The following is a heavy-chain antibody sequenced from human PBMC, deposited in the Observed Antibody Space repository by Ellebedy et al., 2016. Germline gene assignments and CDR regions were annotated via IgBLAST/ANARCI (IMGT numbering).Heavy chain of an antibody. CDR2: IYHSGST. J-gene: IGHJ3*02. V-gene: IGHV4-4*02. CDR3: ARDPPWIANAFDI. Sequence: SETLSLTCAVSGGSIGSSNWWSWVRQPPGKGLEWIGEIYHSGSTNYNPSLTSLKSRVTISVDKSKNQFSLKLSSVTAADTAVYYCARDPPWIANAFDIWGQGTMVTVSS. D-gene: IGHD2-21*01. CDR1: GGSIGSSNW.